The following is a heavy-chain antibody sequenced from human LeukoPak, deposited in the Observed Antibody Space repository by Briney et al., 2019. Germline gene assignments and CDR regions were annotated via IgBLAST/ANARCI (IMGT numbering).Heavy chain of an antibody. CDR2: ISYDGSNK. CDR3: ARGVMIAVAGLGY. D-gene: IGHD6-19*01. CDR1: GFTFSSYA. J-gene: IGHJ4*02. Sequence: PGRSLRLSCAASGFTFSSYAMRWVRQAPGKGLEWVAVISYDGSNKYYADSVKGRFTISRDNSKNTLYLQMNSLRAEDTAVYYCARGVMIAVAGLGYWGQGTLVTVSS. V-gene: IGHV3-30*04.